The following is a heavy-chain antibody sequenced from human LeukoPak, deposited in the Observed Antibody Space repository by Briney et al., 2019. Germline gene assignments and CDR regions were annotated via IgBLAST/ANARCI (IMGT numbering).Heavy chain of an antibody. Sequence: GGSLRLSCAASGFRFSNYGMSWVRQAPGKGLEWVSAITGSGGSTYYADSVKGRFTISRDNSKNTVYLQMNSLKADDTAVYYCAKEMTAGYWGQGTLVTVSS. CDR1: GFRFSNYG. J-gene: IGHJ4*02. CDR2: ITGSGGST. CDR3: AKEMTAGY. V-gene: IGHV3-23*01. D-gene: IGHD2-21*02.